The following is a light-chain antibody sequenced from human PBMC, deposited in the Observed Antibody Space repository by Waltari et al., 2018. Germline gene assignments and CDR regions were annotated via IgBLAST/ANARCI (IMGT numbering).Light chain of an antibody. J-gene: IGLJ2*01. V-gene: IGLV2-14*01. CDR1: SMDSGGYHY. CDR2: EVS. CDR3: SSYTSSSTLEGV. Sequence: QSALTQPASVSGSPGQSITISCPGTSMDSGGYHYVSWYQQHPGKAPKLMIYEVSNRPSGFSNRFSGSKSGNTASLTISGLQAEDEADYYCSSYTSSSTLEGVFGGGTKLTVL.